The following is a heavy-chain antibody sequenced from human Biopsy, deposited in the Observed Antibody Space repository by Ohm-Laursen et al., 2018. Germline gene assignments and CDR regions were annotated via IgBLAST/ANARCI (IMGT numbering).Heavy chain of an antibody. CDR2: VYTSGST. D-gene: IGHD4-23*01. Sequence: SGTLSLTCSVSGASMSGSYWTWIRQAAGEGLEWIGRVYTSGSTNYNPSLESLVTTTIDSTKNQFSLRLTSVTAADTAVYYCAKGGGVGGALDYWGQGTLVTVSS. V-gene: IGHV4-4*07. J-gene: IGHJ4*02. CDR3: AKGGGVGGALDY. CDR1: GASMSGSY.